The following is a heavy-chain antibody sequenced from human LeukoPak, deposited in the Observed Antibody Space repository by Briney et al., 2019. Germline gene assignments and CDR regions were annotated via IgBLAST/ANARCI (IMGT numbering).Heavy chain of an antibody. V-gene: IGHV4-4*07. CDR2: IYASGST. CDR3: ARGSSLVAFDP. J-gene: IGHJ5*02. D-gene: IGHD3-9*01. CDR1: GGSFSPYY. Sequence: PSETLSLTCTVSGGSFSPYYWSWIRQPAGKGLEWIGRIYASGSTDYIPSLNSRATMSLDTSKNQFSLNLRSVTAADTAVYYCARGSSLVAFDPWGQGTLVTVSS.